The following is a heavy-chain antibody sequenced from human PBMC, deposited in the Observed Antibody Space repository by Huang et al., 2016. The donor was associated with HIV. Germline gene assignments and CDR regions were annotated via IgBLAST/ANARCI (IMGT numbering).Heavy chain of an antibody. J-gene: IGHJ4*02. CDR3: ARDSGVTTDAARGPRDH. D-gene: IGHD3-10*01. CDR1: GYTLTDYY. V-gene: IGHV1-46*01. Sequence: VHLVQSAAEVKKPGASVKISCKASGYTLTDYYLHWVRQAPGQGLEWMGRINPSGGSATDRQRYQGRVTMTSDTSTSTVYMEVISLSFDDTAVYYCARDSGVTTDAARGPRDHWGQGTLVTVSS. CDR2: INPSGGSA.